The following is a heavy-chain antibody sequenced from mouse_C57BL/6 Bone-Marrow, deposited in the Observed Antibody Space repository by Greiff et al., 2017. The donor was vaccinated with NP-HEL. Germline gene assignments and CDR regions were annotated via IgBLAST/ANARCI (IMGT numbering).Heavy chain of an antibody. J-gene: IGHJ1*03. D-gene: IGHD1-1*01. V-gene: IGHV14-4*01. Sequence: VQLQQSGAELVRPGASVKLSCTASGFNIKDDYMHWVKQRPEQGLEWIGWIDPENGDTEYASKFQGKATITADTSSNTAYLQLSGLTSEDTAVYYCTLSSPWYFDVWGTGTTVTVSS. CDR2: IDPENGDT. CDR3: TLSSPWYFDV. CDR1: GFNIKDDY.